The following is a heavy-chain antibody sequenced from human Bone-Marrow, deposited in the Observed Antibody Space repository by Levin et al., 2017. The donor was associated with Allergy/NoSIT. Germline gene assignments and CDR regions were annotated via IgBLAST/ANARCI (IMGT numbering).Heavy chain of an antibody. Sequence: PGGSLRLSCAASGFTFSNYWLHWVRQTPGQGLVWVSRINSDGTNTNYADSVKGRFTISRDNGKNTLYLQMNSLRTEDTAMYYCARSRYSTNLDCWGQGTLVTVSS. D-gene: IGHD5-12*01. CDR1: GFTFSNYW. CDR2: INSDGTNT. CDR3: ARSRYSTNLDC. V-gene: IGHV3-74*01. J-gene: IGHJ4*02.